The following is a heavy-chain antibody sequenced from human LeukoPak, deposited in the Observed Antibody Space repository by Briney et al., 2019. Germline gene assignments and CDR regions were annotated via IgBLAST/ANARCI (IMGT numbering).Heavy chain of an antibody. CDR3: AREGEYSYGYGWFDP. CDR2: IYYSGST. V-gene: IGHV4-59*01. J-gene: IGHJ5*02. D-gene: IGHD5-18*01. CDR1: GGSISSYY. Sequence: SETLSLTCTVSGGSISSYYWSWIRQPPGKGLEWIGYIYYSGSTNYNPSLKSRVTISVDTSKNQFSLKLSSVTAADTAVYYCAREGEYSYGYGWFDPWGQGTLVTVSS.